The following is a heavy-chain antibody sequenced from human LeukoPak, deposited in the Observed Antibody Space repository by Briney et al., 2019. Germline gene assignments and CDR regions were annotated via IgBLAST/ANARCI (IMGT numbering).Heavy chain of an antibody. J-gene: IGHJ3*02. CDR2: INPNSGGT. CDR1: GYTFTGYY. CDR3: ARNRRLYYYGSGSYYKRGDAFDI. D-gene: IGHD3-10*01. V-gene: IGHV1-2*02. Sequence: ASVKVSCEASGYTFTGYYMHWVRQAPGQGLEWMGWINPNSGGTNYAQKFQGRVTMTRDTSISTAYMELSRLRSDDTAVYYCARNRRLYYYGSGSYYKRGDAFDIWGQGTMVTVSS.